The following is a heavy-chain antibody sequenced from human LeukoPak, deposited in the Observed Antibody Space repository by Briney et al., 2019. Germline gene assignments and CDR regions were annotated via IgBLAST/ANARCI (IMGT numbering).Heavy chain of an antibody. V-gene: IGHV1-46*01. J-gene: IGHJ4*02. CDR2: INPSGGST. CDR3: ASASTVVDFDY. D-gene: IGHD4-23*01. CDR1: GYTFTIYY. Sequence: ASVTVSCTASGYTFTIYYMHWVRQAPGQGLEWMGIINPSGGSTSYAQKFQGRVTMTRDTSTSTVYMELSSLRSEDTAVYYCASASTVVDFDYWGQGTLVTVSA.